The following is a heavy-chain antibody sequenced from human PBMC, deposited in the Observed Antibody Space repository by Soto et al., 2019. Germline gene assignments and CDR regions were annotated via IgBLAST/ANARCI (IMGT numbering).Heavy chain of an antibody. J-gene: IGHJ4*02. Sequence: QVQLVQSGAEVKKPGASVKVSCKASGYTFSSYGISWVRQAPGQGLEWMGWISTYNGNTNYAQKLQGRVTMTTDTXXSXXYXXXXXLXXXDXAVYYCARDAGVSGELYYWGQGTLVTVSS. CDR1: GYTFSSYG. D-gene: IGHD3-16*01. CDR3: ARDAGVSGELYY. V-gene: IGHV1-18*01. CDR2: ISTYNGNT.